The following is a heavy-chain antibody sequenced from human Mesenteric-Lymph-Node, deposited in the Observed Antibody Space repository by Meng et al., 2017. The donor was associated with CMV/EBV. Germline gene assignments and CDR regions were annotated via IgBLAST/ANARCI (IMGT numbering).Heavy chain of an antibody. J-gene: IGHJ6*02. CDR2: ISSSSSYI. D-gene: IGHD3-3*02. CDR3: ARDRSIGNRMDV. V-gene: IGHV3-21*01. Sequence: GGSLRLSCAASGFTFSSYSMNWVRQAPGKGLEWVSSISSSSSYIYYADSVKGRFTISRDNAKNSLYLQMNSLRAEDTAVYYCARDRSIGNRMDVWGQGTTVTVSS. CDR1: GFTFSSYS.